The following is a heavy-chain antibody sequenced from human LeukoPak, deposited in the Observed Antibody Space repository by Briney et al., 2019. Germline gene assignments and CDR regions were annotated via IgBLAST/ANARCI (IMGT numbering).Heavy chain of an antibody. J-gene: IGHJ6*03. CDR3: ARLNSGSYDYYYYYMDV. D-gene: IGHD1-26*01. CDR1: GFTFSSYA. CDR2: ISGSGGST. Sequence: GGSLRLSCAASGFTFSSYAMSWVRQAPGKGLEWVSDISGSGGSTYYADSVKGRFTISRDNSNNTLYLQMNSLRAEDTAVYYCARLNSGSYDYYYYYMDVWGKGTTVTVSS. V-gene: IGHV3-23*01.